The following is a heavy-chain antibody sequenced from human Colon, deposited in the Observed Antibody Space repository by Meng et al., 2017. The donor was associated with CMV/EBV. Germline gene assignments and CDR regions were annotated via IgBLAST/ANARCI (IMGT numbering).Heavy chain of an antibody. D-gene: IGHD1-26*01. CDR1: GFPFSTYW. CDR2: INSDGTTA. J-gene: IGHJ4*02. CDR3: ARGYSGTYRADY. V-gene: IGHV3-74*01. Sequence: SCAPSGFPFSTYWMHWFRQVPGKWLVWVSRINSDGTTASYADSVQGRFTISRDNAKSTLYLQMNSLRAEDTAVYYCARGYSGTYRADYWGQGTLVTVSS.